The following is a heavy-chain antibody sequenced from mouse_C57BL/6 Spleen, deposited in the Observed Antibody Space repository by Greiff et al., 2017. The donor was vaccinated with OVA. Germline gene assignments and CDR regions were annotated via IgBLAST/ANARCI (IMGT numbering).Heavy chain of an antibody. CDR2: ISSGSSTI. V-gene: IGHV5-17*01. D-gene: IGHD1-1*01. CDR1: GFTFSDYG. CDR3: AYYYGSSYDWYFEV. J-gene: IGHJ1*03. Sequence: EVQVVESGGGLVKPGGSLKLSCAASGFTFSDYGMHWVRQAPEKGLEWVAYISSGSSTIYYADTVKGRFTISRDNAKNTLFLQMTSLRSEDTAMYYCAYYYGSSYDWYFEVWGTGTTVTVSS.